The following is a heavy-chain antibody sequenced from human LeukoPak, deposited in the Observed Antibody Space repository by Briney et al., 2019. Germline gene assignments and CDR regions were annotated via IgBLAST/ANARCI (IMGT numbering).Heavy chain of an antibody. V-gene: IGHV3-48*04. CDR2: ISSSGSTI. D-gene: IGHD1-1*01. J-gene: IGHJ5*02. Sequence: PGGSLRLSCAAYGFTFSSYSMNWVRQAPGKGLEWVSYISSSGSTIYYADSVKGRFTISRDNAKNSLYLQMNSLRAEDTAVYYCAIAHGTTGTTTAAWGQGTLVTVSS. CDR3: AIAHGTTGTTTAA. CDR1: GFTFSSYS.